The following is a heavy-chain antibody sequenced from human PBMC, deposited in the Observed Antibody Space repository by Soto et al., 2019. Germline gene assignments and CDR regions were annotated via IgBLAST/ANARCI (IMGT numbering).Heavy chain of an antibody. CDR2: IYSSGSN. Sequence: QVQLHESGPGLVKPSATLSLTCTVSGDSISSTYWSWVRQPAGRGLEWIGRIYSSGSNNYNPSLEVRVPMGVATPKNHFAVTLRSVPAADPAVYFWARGYEGGYTFAHDLWGKGTRVPFSS. J-gene: IGHJ5*02. D-gene: IGHD3-16*01. V-gene: IGHV4-4*07. CDR3: ARGYEGGYTFAHDL. CDR1: GDSISSTY.